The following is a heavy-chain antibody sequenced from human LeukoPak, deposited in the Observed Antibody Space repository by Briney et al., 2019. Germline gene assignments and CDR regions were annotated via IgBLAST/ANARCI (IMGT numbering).Heavy chain of an antibody. CDR1: GYFFNSYW. J-gene: IGHJ4*02. Sequence: NLGESLKISCKGSGYFFNSYWIGWVRQMPGKGLEWMGIIYPSDLDIRYSPSFQGQVTMSVDKSNSIAYLQWSSLKASDTGMYYCARRELGILYYFDYWGQGTLVTVSS. CDR2: IYPSDLDI. V-gene: IGHV5-51*01. D-gene: IGHD7-27*01. CDR3: ARRELGILYYFDY.